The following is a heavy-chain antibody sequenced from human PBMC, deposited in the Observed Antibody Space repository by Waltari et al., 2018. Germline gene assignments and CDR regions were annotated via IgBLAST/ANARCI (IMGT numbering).Heavy chain of an antibody. J-gene: IGHJ4*02. V-gene: IGHV4-59*01. CDR3: ARDQGTTVTRYFDY. Sequence: QVQLQESGPGLVKPSETLSLTCTVSGGSISSYYWSWIRQPPGKGLEWIGYIYYSGSTNYNPSLKSRVTISVDTSKNQFYLKLSSVTAADTAVYYCARDQGTTVTRYFDYWGQGTLVTVSS. CDR2: IYYSGST. CDR1: GGSISSYY. D-gene: IGHD4-4*01.